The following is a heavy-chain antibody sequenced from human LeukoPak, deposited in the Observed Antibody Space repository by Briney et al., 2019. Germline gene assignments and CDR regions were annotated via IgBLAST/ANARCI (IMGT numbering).Heavy chain of an antibody. CDR1: GGSISSSNYY. V-gene: IGHV4-61*02. Sequence: SETLSLTCTVSGGSISSSNYYWSWIRQPAGKGLEWIGRIYTSGTTNYNPSLKSRVTISIDTSKNQFSLKLSSVTAADTAVYYCASIPKLAADDAFDIWGQGTMVTVSS. CDR3: ASIPKLAADDAFDI. CDR2: IYTSGTT. D-gene: IGHD2-15*01. J-gene: IGHJ3*02.